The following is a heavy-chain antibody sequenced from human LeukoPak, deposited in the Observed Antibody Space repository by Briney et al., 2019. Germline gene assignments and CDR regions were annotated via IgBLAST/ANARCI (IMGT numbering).Heavy chain of an antibody. CDR3: ARARLTSAWAFDY. CDR2: INQDGSEK. D-gene: IGHD6-19*01. Sequence: PGGSLRLSCAASGFTFRTYWMTWVRRAPGKGLEWVANINQDGSEKYYVDSVKGRFTISRDNSKNLLYLQTNSLRAEDTALYYCARARLTSAWAFDYWGQGSLVTVSS. CDR1: GFTFRTYW. J-gene: IGHJ4*02. V-gene: IGHV3-7*05.